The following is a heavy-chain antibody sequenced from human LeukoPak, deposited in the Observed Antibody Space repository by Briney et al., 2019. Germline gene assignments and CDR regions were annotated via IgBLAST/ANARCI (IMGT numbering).Heavy chain of an antibody. V-gene: IGHV4-30-2*01. D-gene: IGHD3-3*01. Sequence: SQTLSLTCAVSGGSISSGGYSWSWIRQPPGKGLEWIGYIYHSGSTYYNPSLKSRVTISVDRSKNQFSLKLSSVTAADTAVYYCARVGHYGFWSGSRNLGMDVWGQGTTVTVSS. J-gene: IGHJ6*02. CDR1: GGSISSGGYS. CDR3: ARVGHYGFWSGSRNLGMDV. CDR2: IYHSGST.